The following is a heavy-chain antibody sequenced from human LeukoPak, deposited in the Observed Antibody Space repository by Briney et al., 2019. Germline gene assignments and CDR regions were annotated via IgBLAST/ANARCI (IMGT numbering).Heavy chain of an antibody. J-gene: IGHJ4*02. D-gene: IGHD3-10*01. CDR2: ISYDGSNK. Sequence: GGSLRLSCAASGFTFSSYAMHWVRQAPGKGLEWVAVISYDGSNKYYADSVKGRFTISRDNSKNTLYLQMNSLRAEDTAVYYCAKDYNYGYGYYFDYWGQGTLVTVSS. CDR3: AKDYNYGYGYYFDY. V-gene: IGHV3-30-3*01. CDR1: GFTFSSYA.